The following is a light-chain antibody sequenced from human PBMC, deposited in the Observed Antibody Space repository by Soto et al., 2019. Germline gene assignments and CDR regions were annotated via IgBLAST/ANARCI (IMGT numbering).Light chain of an antibody. CDR3: QTLDTAIFV. CDR1: SGHISYA. CDR2: LNSDGSH. Sequence: QLVLTQSPSASASLGASVKLTCTLSSGHISYAIAWHQQQPEKGPRSLMKLNSDGSHNTGDGIPDRFSGSSSGAERYLTISSLQSEDEADDYCQTLDTAIFVFGTGTKLTVL. V-gene: IGLV4-69*01. J-gene: IGLJ1*01.